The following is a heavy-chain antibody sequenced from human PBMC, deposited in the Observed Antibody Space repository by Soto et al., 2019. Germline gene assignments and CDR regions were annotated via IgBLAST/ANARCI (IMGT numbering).Heavy chain of an antibody. CDR2: IIPIFGTA. Sequence: QVQLVQSGAEVKKPGSSVKVSCKASGGTFSSYAISWVRQAPGQGLEWMGGIIPIFGTANYAQKFQGRVTINADKSTRTAYMELSSLRSEDTAVYYFASGLTGTGDAFDIWGQGTIVTVYS. CDR3: ASGLTGTGDAFDI. CDR1: GGTFSSYA. J-gene: IGHJ3*02. D-gene: IGHD1-20*01. V-gene: IGHV1-69*06.